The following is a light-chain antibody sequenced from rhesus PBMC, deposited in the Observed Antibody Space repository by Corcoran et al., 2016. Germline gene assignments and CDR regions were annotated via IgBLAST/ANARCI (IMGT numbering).Light chain of an antibody. CDR3: QQYDRPPYS. CDR1: QAINNY. V-gene: IGKV1-66*01. J-gene: IGKJ2*01. Sequence: DIQMTQSPSSLSASVGDRITITCRASQAINNYLSWYQHKPGKAPKPLIYYASNLETGVPSRFRGRGSGTEYTLTITSLQPEDVATYYCQQYDRPPYSFGQGTRLEIK. CDR2: YAS.